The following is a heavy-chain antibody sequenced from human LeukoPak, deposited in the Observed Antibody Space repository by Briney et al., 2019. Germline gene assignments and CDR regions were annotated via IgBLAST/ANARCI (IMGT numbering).Heavy chain of an antibody. CDR3: AKRMGPSIAAADLDY. CDR2: ISFDGSNK. V-gene: IGHV3-30*18. CDR1: GFTFSSYG. J-gene: IGHJ4*02. D-gene: IGHD6-13*01. Sequence: GGSLRLSCAASGFTFSSYGMHWVRQAPGKGLERVAVISFDGSNKYYADSVKGRFTISRDNSKNTLYLQMNSLRTEDTAVYYCAKRMGPSIAAADLDYWGQGTLVTVSS.